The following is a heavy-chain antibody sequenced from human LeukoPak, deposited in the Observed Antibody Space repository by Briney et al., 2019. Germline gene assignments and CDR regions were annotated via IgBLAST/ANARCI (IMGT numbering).Heavy chain of an antibody. CDR3: ARGRARRYSSGWYKRYYFDY. Sequence: PSEALSLTCTVSGVSISNYYWNWIRQPPGKGLEWIGYIYYSGTTNYNPSLKSRVSMSVDTSKNQFSLKLSSVTAADTAVYYCARGRARRYSSGWYKRYYFDYWGQGTLVTVSS. CDR2: IYYSGTT. J-gene: IGHJ4*02. V-gene: IGHV4-59*01. CDR1: GVSISNYY. D-gene: IGHD6-19*01.